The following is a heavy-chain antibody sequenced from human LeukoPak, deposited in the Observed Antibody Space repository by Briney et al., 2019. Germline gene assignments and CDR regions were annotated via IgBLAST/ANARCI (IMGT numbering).Heavy chain of an antibody. D-gene: IGHD1-1*01. CDR3: ASWTRYNWNDGENY. CDR1: GGTFSSYA. J-gene: IGHJ4*02. V-gene: IGHV1-69*13. CDR2: IIPIFGTA. Sequence: ASVKVSCKASGGTFSSYAISWVRQAPGQGLGWMGGIIPIFGTANYAQKFQGRVTITADESTSTAYMELSSLRSEDTAVYYCASWTRYNWNDGENYWGQGTLVTVSS.